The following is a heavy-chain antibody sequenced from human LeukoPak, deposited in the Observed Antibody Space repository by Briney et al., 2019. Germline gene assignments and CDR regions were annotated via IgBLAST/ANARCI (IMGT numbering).Heavy chain of an antibody. CDR2: IKPNSGDT. CDR1: GYTFTDYY. V-gene: IGHV1-2*02. CDR3: ASISRVWSGYYTEHFDY. J-gene: IGHJ4*02. D-gene: IGHD3-3*01. Sequence: ASVKVSCKASGYTFTDYYIHWVRQAPGQGLEWMGSIKPNSGDTNSAQKFQGRVTMTRDTSITTAYMELTRLTSDDTAVYYCASISRVWSGYYTEHFDYWGQGTLVTVSS.